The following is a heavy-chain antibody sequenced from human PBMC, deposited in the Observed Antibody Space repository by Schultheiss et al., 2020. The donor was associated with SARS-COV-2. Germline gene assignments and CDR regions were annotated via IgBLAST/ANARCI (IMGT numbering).Heavy chain of an antibody. Sequence: LSLTCAVSGYSISSGYYWSWIRQPPGKGLEWIGEINHSGSTNYNPSLKSRVTISVDTSMNHFSLMLSSVTATDTAMYYCARQAGYSSGLGFDYWGQGTLVTVSS. V-gene: IGHV4-38-2*01. CDR3: ARQAGYSSGLGFDY. D-gene: IGHD5-18*01. CDR1: GYSISSGYY. CDR2: INHSGST. J-gene: IGHJ4*02.